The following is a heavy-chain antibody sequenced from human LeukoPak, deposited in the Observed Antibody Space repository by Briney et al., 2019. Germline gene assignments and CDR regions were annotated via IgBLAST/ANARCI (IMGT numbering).Heavy chain of an antibody. CDR3: ARGGCSSTSCYSGSYYYYYYGMDV. V-gene: IGHV1-2*04. D-gene: IGHD2-2*01. Sequence: GAPVNVSFKGSGYTFTEYYIHWVRQAPGQGGEWMGWIKTKSGGTNYAQKFQSWVTMTRDTSISTAYMELSRLSSDDTAVYYCARGGCSSTSCYSGSYYYYYYGMDVWGKGTTVTVSS. CDR2: IKTKSGGT. J-gene: IGHJ6*04. CDR1: GYTFTEYY.